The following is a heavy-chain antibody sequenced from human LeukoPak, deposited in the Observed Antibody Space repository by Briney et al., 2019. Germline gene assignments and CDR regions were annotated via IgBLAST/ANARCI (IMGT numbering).Heavy chain of an antibody. V-gene: IGHV4-59*08. CDR1: GGSISSYY. D-gene: IGHD3-10*01. CDR2: IYYSGST. J-gene: IGHJ4*02. Sequence: SETLSLTCTVSGGSISSYYWSWIRQPPGKGLEWIGHIYYSGSTHYNPSLKSRVTISVDTSKNQFSLKLSSVTAADTAVYYCARHVGNSGSGSYLTYFDYRGQGTLVTVSS. CDR3: ARHVGNSGSGSYLTYFDY.